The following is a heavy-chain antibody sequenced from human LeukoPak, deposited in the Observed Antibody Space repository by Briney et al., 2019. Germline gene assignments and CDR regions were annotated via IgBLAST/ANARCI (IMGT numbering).Heavy chain of an antibody. CDR3: AREGGWLQWEENY. CDR1: GFTFSSYG. CDR2: ISSNGVST. Sequence: GGSLRLSCAASGFTFSSYGMHWVRQAPGKGLEYVSAISSNGVSTYYADSVKGRFTISRDNSKNTLYLQMNSLRAEDTAVYYCAREGGWLQWEENYWGQGTLVTVSS. V-gene: IGHV3-64*04. D-gene: IGHD5-24*01. J-gene: IGHJ4*02.